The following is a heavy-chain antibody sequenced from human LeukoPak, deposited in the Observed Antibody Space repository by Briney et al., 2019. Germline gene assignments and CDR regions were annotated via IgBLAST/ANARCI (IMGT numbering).Heavy chain of an antibody. D-gene: IGHD4-17*01. V-gene: IGHV4-34*01. CDR3: ARVTTVAKRGGDS. CDR2: INHSGST. CDR1: GGSFSGYY. Sequence: SETLSLTCAVYGGSFSGYYWSWIRQPPGRRLEWIGEINHSGSTNYNPSLKSRVTISVDTSKNQFPLKLSSVTAADTAVYYCARVTTVAKRGGDSWGQGTLVTVSS. J-gene: IGHJ4*02.